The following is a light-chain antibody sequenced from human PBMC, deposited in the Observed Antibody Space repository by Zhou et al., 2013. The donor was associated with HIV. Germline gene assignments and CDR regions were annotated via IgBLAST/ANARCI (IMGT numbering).Light chain of an antibody. V-gene: IGKV3D-15*01. J-gene: IGKJ2*04. Sequence: EIVLTQSPGTLSLFPGETATLSCRASQSVASNFLAWYQQKPGQAPRLLIYAASTRATGIPARFTGSGSGTEFTLTISSLQSEDFAVYYCQHYNNWPPGSFGQGTKLEIK. CDR3: QHYNNWPPGS. CDR2: AAS. CDR1: QSVASN.